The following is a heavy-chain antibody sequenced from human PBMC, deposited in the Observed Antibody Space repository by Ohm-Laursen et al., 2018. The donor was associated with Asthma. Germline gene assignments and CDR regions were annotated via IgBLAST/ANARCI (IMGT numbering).Heavy chain of an antibody. D-gene: IGHD1-26*01. J-gene: IGHJ4*02. V-gene: IGHV3-74*01. CDR3: AKRGSYFDY. CDR1: GFTFSSYW. Sequence: SPRLSCTASGFTFSSYWMHWVRQAPGKGLVWVSRINSDGSSTSYADSVKGRFTISRDNAKNTLYMQMNSLRAEDTAVYYCAKRGSYFDYWGQGTLVTVSS. CDR2: INSDGSST.